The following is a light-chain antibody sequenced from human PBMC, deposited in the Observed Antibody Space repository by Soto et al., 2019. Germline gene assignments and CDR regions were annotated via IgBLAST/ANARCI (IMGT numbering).Light chain of an antibody. CDR2: AAS. J-gene: IGKJ4*01. V-gene: IGKV3-15*01. CDR3: QQDNNWPHLT. CDR1: QSVGSS. Sequence: EIVMTQSPATLSVSPGERATLSCRASQSVGSSLAWYQQKPGQTPRLLIYAASTRATGIPARFSGSGSGAEFTLTISSLQSEDFAVYYCQQDNNWPHLTFGGGTKVEIK.